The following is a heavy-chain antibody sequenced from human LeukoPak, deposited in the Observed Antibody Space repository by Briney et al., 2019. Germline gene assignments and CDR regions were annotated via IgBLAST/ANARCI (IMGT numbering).Heavy chain of an antibody. V-gene: IGHV3-7*01. CDR3: ARDEYGSGSYYNSRAFDI. J-gene: IGHJ3*02. CDR2: MRQDGNEK. Sequence: GGSLRLSCVASGFTFSSYWMTWVRQAPGKGLEWVANMRQDGNEKYYVDSVRGRFTISRDNAENSLYLQMNSLRAEDTAVYYCARDEYGSGSYYNSRAFDIWGQGTMVTVSS. CDR1: GFTFSSYW. D-gene: IGHD3-10*01.